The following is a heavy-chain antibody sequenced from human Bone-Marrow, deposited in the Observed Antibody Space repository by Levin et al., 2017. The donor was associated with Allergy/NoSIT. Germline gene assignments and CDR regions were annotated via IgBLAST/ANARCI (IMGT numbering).Heavy chain of an antibody. CDR1: GASISSSDYC. CDR3: ARRIRYGSSLWKGGFDP. V-gene: IGHV4-39*02. Sequence: PSETLSLTCIVSGASISSSDYCWGWIRQPPGKGLEWIGNLCYSGSPYYTPSLKSRVTISSDTSKNHFSLRLSSVTATDTALYYCARRIRYGSSLWKGGFDPWGQGTLVTVSS. J-gene: IGHJ5*02. D-gene: IGHD2-2*01. CDR2: LCYSGSP.